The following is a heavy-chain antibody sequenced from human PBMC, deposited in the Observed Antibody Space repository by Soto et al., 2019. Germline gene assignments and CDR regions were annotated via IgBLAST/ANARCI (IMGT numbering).Heavy chain of an antibody. D-gene: IGHD4-17*01. V-gene: IGHV3-23*01. CDR2: ISGSGGST. Sequence: EVQLLESGGGLVQPGGSLRLSCAASGFTFSSYAMSWVRQAPGKGLEWVSAISGSGGSTYYADSVKGRFTSSRDNSKNRWHLQRSCMRAGGTAGDDWADGGLRGGGATHQGGVYFDYWGQGTLVTVSS. CDR1: GFTFSSYA. CDR3: ADGGLRGGGATHQGGVYFDY. J-gene: IGHJ4*02.